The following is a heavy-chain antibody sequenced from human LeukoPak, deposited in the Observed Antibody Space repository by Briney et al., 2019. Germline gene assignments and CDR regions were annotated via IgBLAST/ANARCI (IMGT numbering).Heavy chain of an antibody. CDR2: INHSGST. CDR3: ARVGDDSSGYYIDY. Sequence: SETLSLTCAVYGGSFSGYYWSWIRQPPGKGLEWIGEINHSGSTNYNPSLKSRVTISVDTSKNQFSLKLSSVTAADTAVYYCARVGDDSSGYYIDYWGQGTLVTVSS. V-gene: IGHV4-34*01. CDR1: GGSFSGYY. J-gene: IGHJ4*02. D-gene: IGHD3-22*01.